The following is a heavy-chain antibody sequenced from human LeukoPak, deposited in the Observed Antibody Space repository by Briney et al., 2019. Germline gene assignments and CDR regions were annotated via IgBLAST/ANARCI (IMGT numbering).Heavy chain of an antibody. CDR1: GDSISGGSDY. Sequence: PSQTLSLTCTVSGDSISGGSDYWNWIRHPAGKALEWIGRIYSTGSTNYNPSLKSRVTISLDTSKNQFSLKVSSVTAADTAAYYCARLGYCSGGSCYYYYYMDVWGKGTTVTVSS. CDR3: ARLGYCSGGSCYYYYYMDV. D-gene: IGHD2-15*01. V-gene: IGHV4-61*02. J-gene: IGHJ6*03. CDR2: IYSTGST.